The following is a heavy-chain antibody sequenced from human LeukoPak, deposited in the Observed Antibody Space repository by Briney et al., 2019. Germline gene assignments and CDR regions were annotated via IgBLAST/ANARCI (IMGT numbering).Heavy chain of an antibody. V-gene: IGHV1-24*01. CDR1: GYTLTELS. CDR3: ATRIAAAAEYFQH. J-gene: IGHJ1*01. D-gene: IGHD6-13*01. CDR2: FDPEDGET. Sequence: ASVKVSCKVSGYTLTELSMHWVRQAPGKGLEWVGGFDPEDGETIYAQKFQGRVTMTEDTSTDTAYMELSSLRSEDTAVYYCATRIAAAAEYFQHWGQGTLVTVSS.